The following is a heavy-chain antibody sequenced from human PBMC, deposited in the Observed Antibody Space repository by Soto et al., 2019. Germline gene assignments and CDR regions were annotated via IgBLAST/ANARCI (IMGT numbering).Heavy chain of an antibody. V-gene: IGHV3-33*06. CDR2: IWYDGSNK. Sequence: HPGGSLRLSCAASGFTFSSYGMHWVRQAPGKGLEWVAVIWYDGSNKYYADSVKGRFTISRDNSKNTLYLQMNSLRAEDTAVYYCAKDDTIFGVAIFDYWGQGTLVTVSS. D-gene: IGHD3-3*01. J-gene: IGHJ4*02. CDR1: GFTFSSYG. CDR3: AKDDTIFGVAIFDY.